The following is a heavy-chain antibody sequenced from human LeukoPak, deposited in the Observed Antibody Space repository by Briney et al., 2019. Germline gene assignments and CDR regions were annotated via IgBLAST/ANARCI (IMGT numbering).Heavy chain of an antibody. Sequence: GGSLRLSCGASGFTFSDYTLNWVRQPPGKGLEWVSSITGDSTYIYYADSVKGRFTVSRDNAKNSLYLHINSLRAADTAVYYCARVQGSPYWGQGTLVTVSS. CDR1: GFTFSDYT. CDR3: ARVQGSPY. CDR2: ITGDSTYI. V-gene: IGHV3-21*01. J-gene: IGHJ4*02.